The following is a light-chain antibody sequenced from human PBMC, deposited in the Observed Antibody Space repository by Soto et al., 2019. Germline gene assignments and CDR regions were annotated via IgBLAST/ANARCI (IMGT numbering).Light chain of an antibody. J-gene: IGKJ4*01. Sequence: DIEMTQSPCTLSSSVGDRVTITCRASQDVDIYVAWYQQKSGQAPKLLIYDASALATGVPYRFSASGSATDFTFTINSLQSEDIAPYYCQQYDDLPLTFGEGSKVDI. V-gene: IGKV1-33*01. CDR1: QDVDIY. CDR3: QQYDDLPLT. CDR2: DAS.